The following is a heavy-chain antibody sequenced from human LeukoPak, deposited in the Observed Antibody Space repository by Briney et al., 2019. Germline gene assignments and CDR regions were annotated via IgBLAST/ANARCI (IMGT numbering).Heavy chain of an antibody. V-gene: IGHV3-30*03. CDR2: ISYDGSNK. J-gene: IGHJ3*02. CDR1: GFTFSSYG. CDR3: ARDPNIVSTVTLRAFDI. Sequence: GGSLRLSCAASGFTFSSYGMHWVRQAPGKGLEWVAVISYDGSNKYYADSVKGRFTISRDNSKNTLYLQMNSLRAEDTAVYYCARDPNIVSTVTLRAFDIWGQGTMVSVSS. D-gene: IGHD5/OR15-5a*01.